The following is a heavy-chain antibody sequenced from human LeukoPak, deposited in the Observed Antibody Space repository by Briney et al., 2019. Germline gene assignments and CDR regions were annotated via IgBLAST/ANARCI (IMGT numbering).Heavy chain of an antibody. CDR1: GGSISSGGYY. Sequence: SETLSLTCTVSGGSISSGGYYWSWIRQHPGKGLEWIGYIYYSGSTYYNPSLKSRVTISVDTSKNQFSLKLSSVTAADTAVYYCARIPCSSTNCYFDYWGQGALVTVSS. CDR3: ARIPCSSTNCYFDY. D-gene: IGHD2-2*01. CDR2: IYYSGST. V-gene: IGHV4-31*03. J-gene: IGHJ4*02.